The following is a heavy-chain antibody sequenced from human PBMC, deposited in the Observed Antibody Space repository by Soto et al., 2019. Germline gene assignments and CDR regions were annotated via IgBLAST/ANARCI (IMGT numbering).Heavy chain of an antibody. CDR3: AKGVCGPICCSGRDDY. D-gene: IGHD2-21*01. CDR1: GFSFDNFA. Sequence: EMQLLESGGDLVKPGGSLRLSCVASGFSFDNFAMTWVRQAPGKGLEWVSGVSAGGDAAYYADSVKGRFTISRYNSKNMLYLYLTSLTAHDTALYFWAKGVCGPICCSGRDDYWGQGTLVTVSS. CDR2: VSAGGDAA. V-gene: IGHV3-23*01. J-gene: IGHJ4*02.